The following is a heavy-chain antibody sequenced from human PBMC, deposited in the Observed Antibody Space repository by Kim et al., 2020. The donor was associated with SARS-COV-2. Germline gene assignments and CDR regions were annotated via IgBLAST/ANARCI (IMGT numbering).Heavy chain of an antibody. Sequence: GGSLRLSCAASGFIFSNYGMHWVRQAPGKGLEWVAVIWYDEKSEYYADSVRGRFTISRDNSKDTVYLQMNSLRAEDTAVYYCARALCYCTADAFDILCQG. CDR2: IWYDEKSE. CDR1: GFIFSNYG. V-gene: IGHV3-33*01. J-gene: IGHJ3*02. D-gene: IGHD2-8*02. CDR3: ARALCYCTADAFDI.